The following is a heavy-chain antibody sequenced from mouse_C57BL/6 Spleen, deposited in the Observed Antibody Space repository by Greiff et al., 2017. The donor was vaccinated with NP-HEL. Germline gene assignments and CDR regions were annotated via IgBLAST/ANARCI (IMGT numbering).Heavy chain of an antibody. V-gene: IGHV3-6*01. Sequence: EVQRVESGPGLVKPSQSLSLTCSVTGYSITSGYYWNWIRQFPGNKLEWMGYISYDGSNNYNPSLKNRISITRDTSKNQFFLKLNSVTTEDTATYYCARDLLWGAMDYWGQRTSVTVSS. CDR3: ARDLLWGAMDY. J-gene: IGHJ4*01. CDR2: ISYDGSN. D-gene: IGHD2-1*01. CDR1: GYSITSGYY.